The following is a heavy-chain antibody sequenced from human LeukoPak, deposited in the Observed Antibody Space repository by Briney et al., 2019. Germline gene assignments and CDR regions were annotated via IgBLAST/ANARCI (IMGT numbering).Heavy chain of an antibody. CDR3: ARRKAAMVTYWSYLDY. Sequence: SETLSLTCSVSGGSIAVNHYYWGWIRQPPGKGLEWIGSGLYTGNTYSNPSLRSRVTISVDTSKNEFSLKLSSVTAADTAVYYCARRKAAMVTYWSYLDYWGQGTLVTVSS. D-gene: IGHD5-18*01. J-gene: IGHJ4*02. CDR1: GGSIAVNHYY. V-gene: IGHV4-39*01. CDR2: GLYTGNT.